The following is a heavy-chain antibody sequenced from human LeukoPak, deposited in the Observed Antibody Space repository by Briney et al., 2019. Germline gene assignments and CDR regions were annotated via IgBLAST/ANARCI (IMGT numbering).Heavy chain of an antibody. Sequence: KSSETLSLTCAVSGGSISSNNWWSWVRQAPGKGLVWIGEMYHSGNTNYNPSLKSRVTISVDKSKNQFSLRLTSVTAADTAVYYCARDVGARLPGYWGQGTLVTVSP. J-gene: IGHJ4*02. V-gene: IGHV4-4*02. CDR1: GGSISSNNW. CDR2: MYHSGNT. D-gene: IGHD6-6*01. CDR3: ARDVGARLPGY.